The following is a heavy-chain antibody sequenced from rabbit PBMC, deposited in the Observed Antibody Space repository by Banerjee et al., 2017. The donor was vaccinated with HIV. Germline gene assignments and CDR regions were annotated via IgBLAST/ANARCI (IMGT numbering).Heavy chain of an antibody. CDR3: ARIRYPTGTYGMDL. Sequence: QSLEESGGDLVKPEGSLTLTCTASGFSFSTSYYMCWVRQAPGKGLEWIGCINTGSGSAYYASWAKGRFTISKTSSTTVTLQMTSLTAADTATYFCARIRYPTGTYGMDLWGPGTLVTVS. D-gene: IGHD7-1*01. CDR2: INTGSGSA. J-gene: IGHJ6*01. CDR1: GFSFSTSYY. V-gene: IGHV1S40*01.